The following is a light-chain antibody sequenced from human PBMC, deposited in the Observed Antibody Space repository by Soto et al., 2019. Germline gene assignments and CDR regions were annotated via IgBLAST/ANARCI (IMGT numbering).Light chain of an antibody. CDR3: SSYAASNNFYFV. J-gene: IGLJ3*02. CDR2: EVT. CDR1: SSDVGGYNY. Sequence: QSALTQPPSASGSPGQSVTISCTGTSSDVGGYNYVSWYQQYPGRAPKLMIYEVTKRPSGVPDRFSGSKSGNTASLTVSGLQAEYEADYYCSSYAASNNFYFVFGGGTK. V-gene: IGLV2-8*01.